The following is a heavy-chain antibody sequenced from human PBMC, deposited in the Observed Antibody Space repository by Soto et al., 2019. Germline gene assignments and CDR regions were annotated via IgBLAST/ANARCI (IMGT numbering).Heavy chain of an antibody. Sequence: PWGSLRLSCAAARAGDRDYYMSWIRQSPGKGLEWLSYITSSSSYTHYADSVKGRFTISRDNAKNSLYLQMNSLRAEDTAVYYCTGGQDNLAVNFDYWGQGT. V-gene: IGHV3-11*03. D-gene: IGHD1-1*01. J-gene: IGHJ4*02. CDR3: TGGQDNLAVNFDY. CDR1: RAGDRDYY. CDR2: ITSSSSYT.